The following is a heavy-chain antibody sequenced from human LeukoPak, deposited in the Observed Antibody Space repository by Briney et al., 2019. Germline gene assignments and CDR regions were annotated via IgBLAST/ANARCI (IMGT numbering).Heavy chain of an antibody. CDR3: ATDMMRSSGWYNY. Sequence: GASVKVSCKVSGYTLTELSMHWVRQAPGKGLEWMGGFDPEDGETIYAQKFQGRVTKTEDTSTDTAYMELSSLRSEDTAVYYCATDMMRSSGWYNYWGQGTLVTVSS. CDR2: FDPEDGET. V-gene: IGHV1-24*01. D-gene: IGHD6-19*01. CDR1: GYTLTELS. J-gene: IGHJ4*02.